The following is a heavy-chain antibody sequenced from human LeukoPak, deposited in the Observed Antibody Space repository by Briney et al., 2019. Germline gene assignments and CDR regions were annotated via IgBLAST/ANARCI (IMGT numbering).Heavy chain of an antibody. V-gene: IGHV4-39*07. CDR3: ASLLWFGELCKDY. Sequence: SETLSLTCTVSGGSISSGGYYWSWIRQPPGKGLEWIGEINHSGSTNYNPSLKSRVTISVDTSKNQFSLKLSSVTAADTAVYYCASLLWFGELCKDYWGQGTLVTVSS. D-gene: IGHD3-10*01. CDR1: GGSISSGGYY. J-gene: IGHJ4*02. CDR2: INHSGST.